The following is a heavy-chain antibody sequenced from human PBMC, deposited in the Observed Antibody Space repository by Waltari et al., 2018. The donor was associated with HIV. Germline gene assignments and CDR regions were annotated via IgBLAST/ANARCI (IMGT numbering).Heavy chain of an antibody. J-gene: IGHJ6*02. CDR1: EGTFSSYA. V-gene: IGHV1-69*04. Sequence: VQLVQSGAEVKKPGSSLKVSCKASEGTFSSYATSWVRQAPGQGLEWMGRIIPILGIANNAQKFQGRVTITADKSTSTAYMELSSLRSEDTAVYYWARDPDQLLDYYYGMDVWGQGTTVTVSS. D-gene: IGHD2-2*01. CDR2: IIPILGIA. CDR3: ARDPDQLLDYYYGMDV.